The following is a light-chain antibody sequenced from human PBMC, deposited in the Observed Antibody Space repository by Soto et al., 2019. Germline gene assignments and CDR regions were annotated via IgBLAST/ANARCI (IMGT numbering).Light chain of an antibody. J-gene: IGKJ4*01. CDR3: QQRSNWRVT. CDR1: QSVSSY. CDR2: GAS. Sequence: EIVMTQSPATLSVSPGERATLSCRASQSVSSYLAWYQQKPGQAPRLLIYGASTRATDIPVRFSGSGSGTEFTLTINSLQSEDIAVYYCQQRSNWRVTFGGGTKVDIK. V-gene: IGKV3-15*01.